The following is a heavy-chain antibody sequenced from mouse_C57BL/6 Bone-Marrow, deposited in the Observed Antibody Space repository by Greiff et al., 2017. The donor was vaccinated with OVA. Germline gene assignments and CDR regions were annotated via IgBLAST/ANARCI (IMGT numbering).Heavy chain of an antibody. V-gene: IGHV1-82*01. CDR3: ARRGLLFYAMDY. Sequence: VQLQQSGPELVKPGASVKISCKASGYAFSSSWMNWVKQRPGKGLEWIGRIYPGDGDTNYNGKFKGKATLTADKSSSTAYMQLSSLTSEDSAVYFCARRGLLFYAMDYWGQGTSVTVSS. J-gene: IGHJ4*01. CDR1: GYAFSSSW. CDR2: IYPGDGDT. D-gene: IGHD2-1*01.